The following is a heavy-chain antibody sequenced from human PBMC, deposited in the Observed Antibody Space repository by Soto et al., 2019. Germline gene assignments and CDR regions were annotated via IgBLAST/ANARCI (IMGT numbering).Heavy chain of an antibody. V-gene: IGHV3-48*01. J-gene: IGHJ5*02. Sequence: EVQLVESGGGLVQPGGSLRLSCAASGFTFSSYSMNWVRQAPGKGLEWVSYISSSSSTIYYADSVKGRFTISRDNAKNSVYLQMNSLRAEDTAVYYCAREGSSWFNWFDPWGQGTLVTVSS. CDR2: ISSSSSTI. D-gene: IGHD6-13*01. CDR3: AREGSSWFNWFDP. CDR1: GFTFSSYS.